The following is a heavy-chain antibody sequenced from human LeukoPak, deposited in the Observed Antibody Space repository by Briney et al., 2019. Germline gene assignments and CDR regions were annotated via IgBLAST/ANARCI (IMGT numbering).Heavy chain of an antibody. CDR1: GFTFRSYR. D-gene: IGHD6-13*01. J-gene: IGHJ5*02. CDR2: IRYDGSNK. V-gene: IGHV3-30*02. CDR3: AKAAAGTLIPNWFDP. Sequence: GGSLRLSCAASGFTFRSYRMHWVRQAPGKGLEGVAFIRYDGSNKYYADSVKGRFTISRDNSKNTLYLQMNSLRAEGTAVYYCAKAAAGTLIPNWFDPWGQGTLVTVSS.